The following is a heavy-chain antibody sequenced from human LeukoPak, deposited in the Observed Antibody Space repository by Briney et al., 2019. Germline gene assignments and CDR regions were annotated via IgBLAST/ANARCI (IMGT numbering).Heavy chain of an antibody. CDR2: ISSSSSNI. J-gene: IGHJ2*01. V-gene: IGHV3-21*01. CDR3: ARDGLAAATLHWCFDL. CDR1: GFTFSSYS. D-gene: IGHD2-15*01. Sequence: GGSLRLSCAASGFTFSSYSMNSVRQAPGKGLEWVSSISSSSSNIYYADSVKGRCTTSRDNARNSLYMQMNSLRAEDTAVYYCARDGLAAATLHWCFDLWGRGTLVTVSS.